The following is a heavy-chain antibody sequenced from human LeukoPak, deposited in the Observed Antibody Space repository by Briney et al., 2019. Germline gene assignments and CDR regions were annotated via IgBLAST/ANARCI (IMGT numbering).Heavy chain of an antibody. CDR3: ARVGYYYDSSGYYPDY. V-gene: IGHV3-23*01. D-gene: IGHD3-22*01. Sequence: GGSLRLSCAASGFTFSSYAMSWVRQAPGKGLEWVSAISGSGGSTYYADSVKGRFTISRDNSKNTLYLQMNSLRAEDAAVYYCARVGYYYDSSGYYPDYWGQGTLVTVSS. CDR2: ISGSGGST. J-gene: IGHJ4*02. CDR1: GFTFSSYA.